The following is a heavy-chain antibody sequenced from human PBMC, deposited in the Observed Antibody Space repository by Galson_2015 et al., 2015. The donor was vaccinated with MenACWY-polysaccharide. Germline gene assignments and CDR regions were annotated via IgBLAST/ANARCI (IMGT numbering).Heavy chain of an antibody. V-gene: IGHV3-23*01. CDR1: GFTFSSYW. CDR2: ISGSGGST. CDR3: AKLGYCSSTSCPKVGSYYYYGMDV. J-gene: IGHJ6*02. D-gene: IGHD2-2*01. Sequence: SLRLSCAASGFTFSSYWMHWVRQAPGKGLEWVSAISGSGGSTYYADSVKGRFTISRDNSKNTLYLQMSSLRAEDTAVYYCAKLGYCSSTSCPKVGSYYYYGMDVWGQGTTVTVSS.